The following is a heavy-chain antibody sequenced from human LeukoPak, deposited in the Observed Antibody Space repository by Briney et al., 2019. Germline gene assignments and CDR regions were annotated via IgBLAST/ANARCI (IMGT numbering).Heavy chain of an antibody. CDR3: AKHPVGATYYMDV. D-gene: IGHD1-26*01. CDR2: ISDSGGST. V-gene: IGHV3-23*01. CDR1: GFTFSSYS. Sequence: GGSLRLSCAASGFTFSSYSMNWVRQAPGKGLEWVSAISDSGGSTYYADSVKGRFTISRDNSKNTLYLQMNSLRAEDTAVYYCAKHPVGATYYMDVWGKGTTVTISS. J-gene: IGHJ6*03.